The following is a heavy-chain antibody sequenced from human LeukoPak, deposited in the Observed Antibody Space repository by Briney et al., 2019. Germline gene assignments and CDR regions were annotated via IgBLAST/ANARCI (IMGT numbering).Heavy chain of an antibody. J-gene: IGHJ4*02. CDR2: IYYSGST. Sequence: SETLSLTCTVSGGSISSGGYCWSWIRQHPGKGLEWIGYIYYSGSTYYNPSLKSRVTISVDTSKNQFSLKLSSVTAADTAVYYCARSTGDGYDILTGYYKEGYYFDYWGQGTLVTVSS. CDR1: GGSISSGGYC. V-gene: IGHV4-31*03. D-gene: IGHD3-9*01. CDR3: ARSTGDGYDILTGYYKEGYYFDY.